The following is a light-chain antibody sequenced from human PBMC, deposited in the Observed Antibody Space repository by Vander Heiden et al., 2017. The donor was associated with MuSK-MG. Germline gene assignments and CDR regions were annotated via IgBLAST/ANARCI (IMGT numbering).Light chain of an antibody. CDR3: QQYESSPRT. CDR1: QSLTNNY. V-gene: IGKV3-20*01. Sequence: EIVLTQSPGTLSLSPGDRAALSCRASQSLTNNYLAWYQQKPGQPPRLRMSGASSRATGIPDRFSGSGSGTEFTLTINRLEPEDFAVYFCQQYESSPRTFGQGTKVEIK. J-gene: IGKJ1*01. CDR2: GAS.